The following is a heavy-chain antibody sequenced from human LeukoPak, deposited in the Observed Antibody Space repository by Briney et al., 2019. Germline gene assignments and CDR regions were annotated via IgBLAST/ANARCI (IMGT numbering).Heavy chain of an antibody. CDR3: ARVLAAAIPYYYYYYMDV. CDR2: IIPILGIA. CDR1: GGTFSSYA. J-gene: IGHJ6*03. Sequence: ASVKVSCKASGGTFSSYAISWVRQAPGQGLEWMGRIIPILGIANYAQKFQGRVTITADKSTSTAYMELSSLRSEDTAVYYCARVLAAAIPYYYYYYMDVWGKGTTVTVSS. V-gene: IGHV1-69*04. D-gene: IGHD2-2*02.